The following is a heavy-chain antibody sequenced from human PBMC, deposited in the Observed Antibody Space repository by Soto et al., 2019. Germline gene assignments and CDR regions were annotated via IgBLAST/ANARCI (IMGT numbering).Heavy chain of an antibody. Sequence: GGSLRLSCAASGFTFSSYAMSWVRQAPGKGLEWVSAISGSGGSTYYADSVKGRFTISRDNSKNTLYLQMNSLRAEDTAVYYYSKDGTRYFDWLLADLGIDYFDYWGQGTLVTVSS. CDR2: ISGSGGST. J-gene: IGHJ4*02. D-gene: IGHD3-9*01. V-gene: IGHV3-23*01. CDR1: GFTFSSYA. CDR3: SKDGTRYFDWLLADLGIDYFDY.